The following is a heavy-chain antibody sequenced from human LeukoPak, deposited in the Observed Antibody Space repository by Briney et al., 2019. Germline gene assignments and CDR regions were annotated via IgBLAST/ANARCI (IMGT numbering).Heavy chain of an antibody. D-gene: IGHD6-6*01. CDR3: ARDDSSSSGGWFDP. CDR1: GGSFSGYY. J-gene: IGHJ5*02. Sequence: SETLSLTCAVYGGSFSGYYWSWIRQPPGKGLEWIGEINHSGSTNYNPSLKSRVTISVETSKNQFSLKLSSVTAADTAVYYCARDDSSSSGGWFDPWGQGTLVTVSS. V-gene: IGHV4-34*01. CDR2: INHSGST.